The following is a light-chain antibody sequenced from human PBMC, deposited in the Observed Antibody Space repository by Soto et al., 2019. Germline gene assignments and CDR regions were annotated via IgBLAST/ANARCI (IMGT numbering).Light chain of an antibody. CDR1: SSNIGAGYD. J-gene: IGLJ2*01. Sequence: QSVLTQPPSVSGAPGQRVTISCTGSSSNIGAGYDVHWYQQLPGTAPNLLIYGNSNRPSGVPDRFSGSKSGTSASLAITGLQAEDEADSYCQAYDSSLSGHVVFGGGTKLTVL. V-gene: IGLV1-40*01. CDR2: GNS. CDR3: QAYDSSLSGHVV.